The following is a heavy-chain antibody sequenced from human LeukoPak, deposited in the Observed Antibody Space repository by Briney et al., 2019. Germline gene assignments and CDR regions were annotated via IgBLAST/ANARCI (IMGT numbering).Heavy chain of an antibody. CDR2: IKSRSDGGTT. V-gene: IGHV3-15*07. CDR3: STGGQSK. Sequence: GGSLRLSCAASGFTFTNSWMNWVRQAPGKGLEWVGRIKSRSDGGTTDYVAPVKGRFTISRDDSKNTLYLQMNSLKSEDTAMYYCSTGGQSKWGQGTLVTVSS. D-gene: IGHD6-25*01. J-gene: IGHJ1*01. CDR1: GFTFTNSW.